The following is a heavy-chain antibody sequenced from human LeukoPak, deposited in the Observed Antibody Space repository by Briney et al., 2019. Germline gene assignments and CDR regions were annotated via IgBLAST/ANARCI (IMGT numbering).Heavy chain of an antibody. CDR1: GFTFSSYW. CDR3: ARGPVPQPKYYFDY. D-gene: IGHD4-17*01. J-gene: IGHJ4*02. Sequence: GGSLRLSCAASGFTFSSYWMHWVRQAPGKGLVWVSRINGDGSTTTYADSVKGRFTISRDNAKHTLYLQMNSLRAEDTAVYYCARGPVPQPKYYFDYWGQGTLVTVSS. V-gene: IGHV3-74*01. CDR2: INGDGSTT.